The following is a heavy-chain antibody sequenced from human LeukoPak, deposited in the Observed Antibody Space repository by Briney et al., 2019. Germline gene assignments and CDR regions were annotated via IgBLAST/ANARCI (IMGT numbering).Heavy chain of an antibody. V-gene: IGHV1-2*02. D-gene: IGHD7-27*01. Sequence: ASVKVSCKAFGYTFTDNHMYWIRQAPGQGLECMGWISPNSGGTNYAQKFQGRITMTGDTSISTGYMELSSLRSDDTAIYCCARGLGRNAFDVWGQGTMVTVSS. CDR2: ISPNSGGT. CDR3: ARGLGRNAFDV. CDR1: GYTFTDNH. J-gene: IGHJ3*01.